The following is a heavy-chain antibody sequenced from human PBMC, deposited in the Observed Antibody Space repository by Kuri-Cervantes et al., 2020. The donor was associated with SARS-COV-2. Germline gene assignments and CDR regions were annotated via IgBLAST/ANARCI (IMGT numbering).Heavy chain of an antibody. CDR3: ARVRDEYSSSSPLDY. J-gene: IGHJ4*02. CDR1: GFTFSSYS. D-gene: IGHD6-6*01. V-gene: IGHV3-21*01. CDR2: ISSSSSYI. Sequence: GGSLRLSCAASGFTFSSYSMNWVRQAPGKGLEWVSPISSSSSYISHADSMKGRFTISRDNAKNSLYLQMNSLRAEDTAVYYCARVRDEYSSSSPLDYWGQGTLVTVSS.